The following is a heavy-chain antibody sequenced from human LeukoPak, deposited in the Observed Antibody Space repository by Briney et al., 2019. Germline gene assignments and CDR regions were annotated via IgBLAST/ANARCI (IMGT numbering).Heavy chain of an antibody. D-gene: IGHD3-22*01. CDR2: IYYSGST. CDR3: SRMDYYDSSGFDY. J-gene: IGHJ4*02. V-gene: IGHV4-59*12. Sequence: SETLSLTCTASGGSISSYYWSWIRQPPGKGLEWIGYIYYSGSTNYNPSLKSRVTMSVDTSKNQFSLKLSSVTAADTAVYYCSRMDYYDSSGFDYWGQGTLVTVSS. CDR1: GGSISSYY.